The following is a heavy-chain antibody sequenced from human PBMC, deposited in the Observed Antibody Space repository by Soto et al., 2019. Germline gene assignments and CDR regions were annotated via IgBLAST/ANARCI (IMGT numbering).Heavy chain of an antibody. CDR2: IYYSGST. Sequence: SETLSLTCTVSGGSISSGGYYWSWIRQHPGKGLEWIGYIYYSGSTYYNPSLKSRVTISVDTSKNQFSLKLSSVTAADTAVYYCARAREDYVWGSYRESVYYFDYWGQGTLVTVSS. CDR1: GGSISSGGYY. J-gene: IGHJ4*02. CDR3: ARAREDYVWGSYRESVYYFDY. V-gene: IGHV4-31*03. D-gene: IGHD3-16*02.